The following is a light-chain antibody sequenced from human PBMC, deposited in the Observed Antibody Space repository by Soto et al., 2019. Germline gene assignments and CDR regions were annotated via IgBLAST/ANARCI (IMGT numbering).Light chain of an antibody. J-gene: IGKJ4*01. CDR1: QSVSSN. CDR2: GAS. V-gene: IGKV3-15*01. Sequence: EIVMTQSPATLSVSPGERATLSCRASQSVSSNLAWYQQKPGQAPRLLIYGASTRATGIPARFSGSGSGTEFTLTISSLQSEDFAVYCCHQYNNWPPLTFGGGTKVEIK. CDR3: HQYNNWPPLT.